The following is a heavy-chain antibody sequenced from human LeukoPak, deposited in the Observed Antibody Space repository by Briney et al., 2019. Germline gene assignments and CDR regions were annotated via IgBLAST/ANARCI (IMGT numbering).Heavy chain of an antibody. Sequence: PSETLSLTCTVSGGSISSYYWSWIRQPPGEGLEWIGYIYYSGSTNYNPSLKSRVTISVDTSKNQFSLKLSSVTAADTAVYYCSSRYDYGDNDAFDIWGQGTMVTVSS. CDR1: GGSISSYY. J-gene: IGHJ3*02. CDR2: IYYSGST. CDR3: SSRYDYGDNDAFDI. V-gene: IGHV4-59*08. D-gene: IGHD4-17*01.